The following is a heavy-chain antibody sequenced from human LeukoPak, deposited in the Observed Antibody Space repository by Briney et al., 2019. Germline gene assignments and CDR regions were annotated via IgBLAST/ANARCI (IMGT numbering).Heavy chain of an antibody. J-gene: IGHJ4*02. V-gene: IGHV3-48*03. CDR3: ARDYYDSSGLDY. CDR1: RFTLSSYE. CDR2: ISSSGDTI. D-gene: IGHD3-22*01. Sequence: GGSLRLSCAASRFTLSSYEMNWVRQAPGKGLEWVSYISSSGDTIYYADSVKGRFTISRDNAKKSLYLQMNSLRAEDTAVYYCARDYYDSSGLDYWGQGTLVTVSS.